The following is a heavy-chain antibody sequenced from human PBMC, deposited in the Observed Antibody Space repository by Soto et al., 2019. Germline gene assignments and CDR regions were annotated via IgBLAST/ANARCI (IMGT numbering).Heavy chain of an antibody. V-gene: IGHV3-30-3*01. CDR1: GFTFSSYA. D-gene: IGHD2-15*01. J-gene: IGHJ4*02. CDR3: ARALIVVVAASELDY. Sequence: GGSLRLSCAASGFTFSSYAMHWVRQAPGKGLEWVAVISYDGSNKYYADSVKGRFTISRDNSKNTLYLQMNSLRAEDTAVYYCARALIVVVAASELDYWGQGTLVTVSS. CDR2: ISYDGSNK.